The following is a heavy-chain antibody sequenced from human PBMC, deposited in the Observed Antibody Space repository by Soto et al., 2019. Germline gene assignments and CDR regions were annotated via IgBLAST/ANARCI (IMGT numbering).Heavy chain of an antibody. CDR1: GYTFTAYY. CDR3: ARGPRQGGFDY. J-gene: IGHJ4*02. Sequence: QVQPVQSGAEVTRPGASVKVSCKPSGYTFTAYYIPWLRQVPGQGLECMGWINPNTGDTRCAQKFQGWVTQTSDTSITTGYMELRRLKSADTAVYYSARGPRQGGFDYLGQGTLVTVAS. CDR2: INPNTGDT. V-gene: IGHV1-2*04. D-gene: IGHD1-26*01.